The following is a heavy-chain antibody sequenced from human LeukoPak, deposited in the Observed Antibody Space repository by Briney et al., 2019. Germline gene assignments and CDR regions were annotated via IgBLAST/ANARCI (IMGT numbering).Heavy chain of an antibody. V-gene: IGHV6-1*01. J-gene: IGHJ4*02. CDR2: TYYRSKWYN. D-gene: IGHD6-13*01. Sequence: SQTLSLTCAISGDCVSSNSAAWNWIRQSPSRGLEWLGRTYYRSKWYNDYAVSVKSRITINPDTSKNQFSLQLNSVTPEDTAVYYCARYSSSWTGVAYYFDYWGQGTLVTVSS. CDR3: ARYSSSWTGVAYYFDY. CDR1: GDCVSSNSAA.